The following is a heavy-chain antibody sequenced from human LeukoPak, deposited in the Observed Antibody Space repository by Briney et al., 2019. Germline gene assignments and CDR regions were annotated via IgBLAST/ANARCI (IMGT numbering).Heavy chain of an antibody. J-gene: IGHJ4*02. D-gene: IGHD4-11*01. CDR1: GLTLSSYN. V-gene: IGHV3-48*01. CDR3: AKDLAYTTYGYYFDY. Sequence: GGSLRLPCATSGLTLSSYNMNWVRQAPGKGLEWVSYISSSGSSIQYADSVKGRFAISRDNAKNSLYLQMDSLRADDTAVYYCAKDLAYTTYGYYFDYWGQGTLVTVSS. CDR2: ISSSGSSI.